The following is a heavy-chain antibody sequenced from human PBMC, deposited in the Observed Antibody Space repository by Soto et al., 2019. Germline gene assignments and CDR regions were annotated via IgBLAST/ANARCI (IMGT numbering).Heavy chain of an antibody. J-gene: IGHJ5*02. CDR3: ARAKAPRYSISWYRFDP. V-gene: IGHV4-59*08. CDR2: IYYCGRT. D-gene: IGHD6-13*01. CDR1: GGSISSYY. Sequence: QVQLQESGPGLVKPSETLSLTCTVSGGSISSYYWSWIRQPPGKGLEWIGYIYYCGRTNYNPSLKSRDTISVDTSKNQSSLKLSSVPAADSAVYYCARAKAPRYSISWYRFDPWGQGSLVTVSS.